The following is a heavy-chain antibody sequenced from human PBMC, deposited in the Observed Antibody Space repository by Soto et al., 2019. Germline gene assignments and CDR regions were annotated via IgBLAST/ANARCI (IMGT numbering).Heavy chain of an antibody. Sequence: EAELVESGGGLVKPGGSLTLSCAASGFSFKNAWMNWVPPAPGKGLEWVGRIKNKNDGGTTDYAAFVQGRFTISRDAPENTLYLHMTGLKTEDTAVYFCTGLWFGEIYNYWGQGSLVTVSS. D-gene: IGHD3-10*01. CDR1: GFSFKNAW. J-gene: IGHJ4*01. CDR3: TGLWFGEIYNY. CDR2: IKNKNDGGTT. V-gene: IGHV3-15*07.